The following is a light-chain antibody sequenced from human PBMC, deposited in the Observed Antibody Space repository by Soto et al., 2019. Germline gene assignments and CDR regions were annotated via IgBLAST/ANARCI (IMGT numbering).Light chain of an antibody. CDR1: ESIANN. V-gene: IGKV3D-15*01. CDR2: SAS. J-gene: IGKJ1*01. CDR3: HQYNEWPRGT. Sequence: DILMTQSPATVSVSLGDSVSLSCRANESIANNLAWYQQKPGQPPRLLIYSASTRAPGIPARVSGGGSGTQVYLTISSLQSEDFALYYCHQYNEWPRGTFGPGTKVEV.